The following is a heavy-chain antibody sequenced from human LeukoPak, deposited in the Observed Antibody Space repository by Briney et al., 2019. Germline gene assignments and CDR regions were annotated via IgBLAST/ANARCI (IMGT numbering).Heavy chain of an antibody. CDR1: GFTFSSYS. V-gene: IGHV3-48*01. Sequence: GGSLRLSCAASGFTFSSYSMNWVRQAPGKGLEWVSYISSGSGTIYYADSVKGRFTVSRDNAKNSLYLQMNSLRAEDTAVYYCARDQWLDYWGQGTLVTVSS. D-gene: IGHD6-19*01. CDR2: ISSGSGTI. CDR3: ARDQWLDY. J-gene: IGHJ4*02.